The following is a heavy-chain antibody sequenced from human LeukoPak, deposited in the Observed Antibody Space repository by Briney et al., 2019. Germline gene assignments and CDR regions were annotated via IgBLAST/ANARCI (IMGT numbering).Heavy chain of an antibody. J-gene: IGHJ4*02. Sequence: PSQTLSLTCTVSGDSISSGGYYWSWIRQHPGKGLEWTAYIYYSGSTYYNPSVKSRVTISVDTSKNQFSLKLSSVTAADTAVYYCARSKWELRYYFDYWGQGTLVTVSS. CDR3: ARSKWELRYYFDY. V-gene: IGHV4-31*03. D-gene: IGHD1-26*01. CDR1: GDSISSGGYY. CDR2: IYYSGST.